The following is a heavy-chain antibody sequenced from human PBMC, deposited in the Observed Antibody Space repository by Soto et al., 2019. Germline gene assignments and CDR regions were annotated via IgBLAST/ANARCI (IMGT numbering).Heavy chain of an antibody. Sequence: GGSLRLSCVASGFTFRTYTMNWVRQAPGKGLEWVSGIRGFSPYTFYAESVKGRFTISRDNAKNSLYLQMNSLGVEDTAVYYCARDRGYDAHDYYYNAMDVWGQGTTVTVYS. CDR2: IRGFSPYT. J-gene: IGHJ6*02. CDR3: ARDRGYDAHDYYYNAMDV. V-gene: IGHV3-21*01. CDR1: GFTFRTYT. D-gene: IGHD2-15*01.